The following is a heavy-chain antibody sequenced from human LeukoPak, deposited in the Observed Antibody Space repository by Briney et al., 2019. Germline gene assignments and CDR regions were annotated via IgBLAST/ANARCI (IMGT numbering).Heavy chain of an antibody. J-gene: IGHJ4*02. CDR2: ISYDGSNK. CDR3: ARDGIAVPTYYFDY. Sequence: GGSLRLSCAASGFTFSSYAMHWVRQAPGKGLEWVAVISYDGSNKYYADSVKGRFTISRDNYKNTLYLQMNSLRAEDTAVYYCARDGIAVPTYYFDYWGQGTLVTVSS. CDR1: GFTFSSYA. V-gene: IGHV3-30*04. D-gene: IGHD6-19*01.